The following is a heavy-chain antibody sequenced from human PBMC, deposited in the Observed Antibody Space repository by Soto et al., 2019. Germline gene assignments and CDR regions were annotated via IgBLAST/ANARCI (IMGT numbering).Heavy chain of an antibody. CDR2: IYYRGTT. V-gene: IGHV4-61*01. D-gene: IGHD5-18*01. CDR3: ARAPYSDGTPMSGLDL. Sequence: SETLSLTCTVSGGSVSSGTHYWSWIRQPPGKGLEWLGYIYYRGTTQYNPSLKSRITMSVDTSKNQFSLHLSSVSAADTAVYYCARAPYSDGTPMSGLDLWGQGTLVTVSS. CDR1: GGSVSSGTHY. J-gene: IGHJ5*02.